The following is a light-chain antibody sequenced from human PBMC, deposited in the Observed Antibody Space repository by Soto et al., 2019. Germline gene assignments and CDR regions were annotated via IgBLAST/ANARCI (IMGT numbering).Light chain of an antibody. V-gene: IGKV4-1*01. J-gene: IGKJ1*01. Sequence: DIVMTQSPDSLAVSLGERATINCKSSQTVLYTSNYLAWYQQKPGQPPKLLIYWASTRESGVPDRFSGSGSGTDFAPTISSLQADDVAVYYCQQYYTTPVTFGQGTKVEIK. CDR3: QQYYTTPVT. CDR2: WAS. CDR1: QTVLYTSNY.